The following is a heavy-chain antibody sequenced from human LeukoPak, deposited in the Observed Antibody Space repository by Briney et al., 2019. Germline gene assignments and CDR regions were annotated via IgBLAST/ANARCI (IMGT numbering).Heavy chain of an antibody. J-gene: IGHJ6*03. CDR1: GGSISGSY. CDR2: IYYSGST. V-gene: IGHV4-59*01. Sequence: PSETLSLTCTVSGGSISGSYWSWIRQPPGKGLEWIAYIYYSGSTNYNPSLKSRVTISVDTSKNQFSLKLSSVTAADTAVYYCARAASGSESGYYYYYMDVWGKGTTVTVSS. D-gene: IGHD3-3*01. CDR3: ARAASGSESGYYYYYMDV.